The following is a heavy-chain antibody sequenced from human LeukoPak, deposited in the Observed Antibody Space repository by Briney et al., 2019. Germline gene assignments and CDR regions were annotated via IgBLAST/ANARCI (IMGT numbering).Heavy chain of an antibody. V-gene: IGHV4-39*07. CDR3: ARVDYDILTGYTFDY. CDR2: IYYSGST. J-gene: IGHJ4*02. CDR1: GGSISSSSYY. Sequence: SETLSLTCTVSGGSISSSSYYWGWIRQPPGKGLEWIGSIYYSGSTYYNPSLKSRVTISVDTSKNQFSLKLSSVTAADTAVYYCARVDYDILTGYTFDYWGQGILVTVSS. D-gene: IGHD3-9*01.